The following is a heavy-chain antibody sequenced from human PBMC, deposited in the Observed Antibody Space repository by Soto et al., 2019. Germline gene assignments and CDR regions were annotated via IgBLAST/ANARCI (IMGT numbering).Heavy chain of an antibody. V-gene: IGHV3-48*04. CDR3: AGSPGGSSWFDY. J-gene: IGHJ4*02. Sequence: GGSLRLSCAASGFTFTNYYMNWVRQAPGKGLEWISYISSSSNTIYYADSVKGRFTISRDNAKNSLYLQMSSLGAEDTAVYYCAGSPGGSSWFDYWGRGALVTVSS. CDR2: ISSSSNTI. CDR1: GFTFTNYY. D-gene: IGHD6-13*01.